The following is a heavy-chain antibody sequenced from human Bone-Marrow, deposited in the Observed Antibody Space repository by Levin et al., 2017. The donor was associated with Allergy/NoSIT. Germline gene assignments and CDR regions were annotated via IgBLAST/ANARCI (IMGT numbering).Heavy chain of an antibody. V-gene: IGHV3-7*01. Sequence: GESLKISCAASVFTFDAYWMTWVRQAPGKGLEWVANIKLDGSTSYYVDSVKGRFTISRDNSKNSLYLHMNSLRVEDTAVYYCARIYDSTGYYSGVGAFDIWARGTMVTVSS. CDR3: ARIYDSTGYYSGVGAFDI. CDR2: IKLDGSTS. D-gene: IGHD3-22*01. CDR1: VFTFDAYW. J-gene: IGHJ3*02.